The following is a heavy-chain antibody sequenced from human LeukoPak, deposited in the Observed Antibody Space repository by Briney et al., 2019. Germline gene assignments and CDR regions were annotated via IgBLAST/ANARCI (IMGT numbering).Heavy chain of an antibody. D-gene: IGHD6-19*01. CDR3: ARQVEYSSGWYPY. V-gene: IGHV4-4*02. J-gene: IGHJ4*02. Sequence: PSGTLSLTCAVSGGSISSSNWWSWVRQPPGKGLEWIGEIYHSGSTNYNPSLKSRVTISVDTSKNQFSLKLSSVTAADTAVYYCARQVEYSSGWYPYWGQGTLVTVSS. CDR2: IYHSGST. CDR1: GGSISSSNW.